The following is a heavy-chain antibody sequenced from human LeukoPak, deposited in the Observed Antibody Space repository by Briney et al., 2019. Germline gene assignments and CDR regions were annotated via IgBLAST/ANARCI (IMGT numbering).Heavy chain of an antibody. J-gene: IGHJ4*02. D-gene: IGHD6-19*01. CDR1: GFTFSSYS. V-gene: IGHV3-21*01. CDR3: ARGPRIAVAGTFDY. CDR2: ISSSSSYI. Sequence: PGGSLRLSCAASGFTFSSYSMNWVRQAPGKGLEWVSSISSSSSYIYYADSVKGRFTIPRDNAKNSLYLQMNSLRAEDTAVYYCARGPRIAVAGTFDYWGQGTLDTVSS.